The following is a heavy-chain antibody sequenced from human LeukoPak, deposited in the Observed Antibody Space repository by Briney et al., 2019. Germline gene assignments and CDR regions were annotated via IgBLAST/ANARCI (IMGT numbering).Heavy chain of an antibody. CDR3: ARSAGYYGSGIDY. D-gene: IGHD3-10*01. V-gene: IGHV5-51*01. J-gene: IGHJ4*02. CDR2: IYPGDSDT. CDR1: GYSFTSYW. Sequence: GEPLKISCKGSGYSFTSYWIGWVRQMPGKGLEWMEIIYPGDSDTRYSPSFQGQVTISADKSISTAYLQWSSLKASDTAMYYCARSAGYYGSGIDYWGQGTLVTVSS.